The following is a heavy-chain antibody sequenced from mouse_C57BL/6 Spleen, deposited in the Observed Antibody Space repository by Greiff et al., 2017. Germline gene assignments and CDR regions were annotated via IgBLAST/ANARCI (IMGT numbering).Heavy chain of an antibody. J-gene: IGHJ2*01. CDR2: INPNNGGT. CDR1: GYTFTDYY. V-gene: IGHV1-26*01. Sequence: VQLQQSGPELVKPGASVKISCKASGYTFTDYYMNWVKQSHGKSLEWIGDINPNNGGTSYNQKFKGKATLTVDKSSSTAYMELRSLTSEDSAVYYCARHRGYFDYWGQGTTLTVSS. CDR3: ARHRGYFDY.